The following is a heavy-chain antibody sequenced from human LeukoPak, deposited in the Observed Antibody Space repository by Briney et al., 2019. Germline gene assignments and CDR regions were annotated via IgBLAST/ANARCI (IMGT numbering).Heavy chain of an antibody. CDR3: AKDWRNGYSSDWYSEAYFPH. CDR1: GFTFSNYA. D-gene: IGHD6-13*01. Sequence: GGSLRLSCAASGFTFSNYAMSWVRQALGKGLEWVSGISNSGHSSYHADSVKGRFATTRDNSQNTLYLQMNSLRVEDTALYYCAKDWRNGYSSDWYSEAYFPHWGQGTLVTVSS. V-gene: IGHV3-23*01. J-gene: IGHJ1*01. CDR2: ISNSGHSS.